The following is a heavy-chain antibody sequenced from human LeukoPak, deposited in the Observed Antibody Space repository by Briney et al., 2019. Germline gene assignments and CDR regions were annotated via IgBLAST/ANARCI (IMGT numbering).Heavy chain of an antibody. V-gene: IGHV3-7*04. CDR1: GFTLGTYW. J-gene: IGHJ4*02. CDR3: VRGYDSSGYYGDDF. D-gene: IGHD3-22*01. Sequence: GGSLRLSCAASGFTLGTYWMSWVLQAPGKGLEWVANIKEDGSEIYYVDSVKGRFIISRDNAKNSLYLQMNSLGAEDTAVYYCVRGYDSSGYYGDDFWGQGTLVTVSS. CDR2: IKEDGSEI.